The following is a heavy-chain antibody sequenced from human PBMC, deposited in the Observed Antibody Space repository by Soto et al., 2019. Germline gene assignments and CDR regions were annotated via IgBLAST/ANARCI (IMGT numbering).Heavy chain of an antibody. CDR1: GFTFSSYA. J-gene: IGHJ4*02. CDR2: ISYDGSNK. Sequence: QVQLVESGGGVVQPGRSLRLSCAASGFTFSSYAMHWVRQAPGKGLEWVAVISYDGSNKYYADSVKGRFTISRDNSKNTLYLQMNSLRAEDTAVYYCARVFSSRYHPPPFFDYWGQGTLVTVSS. CDR3: ARVFSSRYHPPPFFDY. D-gene: IGHD3-22*01. V-gene: IGHV3-30-3*01.